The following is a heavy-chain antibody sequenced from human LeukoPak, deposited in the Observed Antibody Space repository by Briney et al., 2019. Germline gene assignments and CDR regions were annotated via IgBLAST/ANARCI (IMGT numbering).Heavy chain of an antibody. CDR3: AKSIRGLPGAFDI. V-gene: IGHV3-23*01. CDR2: ISGSGGST. CDR1: GFTFSSYG. D-gene: IGHD3-16*01. J-gene: IGHJ3*02. Sequence: GGSLRLSCAASGFTFSSYGMSWVRQAPGKGLERVSAISGSGGSTYYADSVKGRFTISRDNSKNTLYLQMNSLRAEDTAVYYCAKSIRGLPGAFDIWGQGTMVTVST.